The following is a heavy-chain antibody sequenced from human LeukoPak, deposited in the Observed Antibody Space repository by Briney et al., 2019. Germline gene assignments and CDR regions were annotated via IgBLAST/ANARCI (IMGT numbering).Heavy chain of an antibody. CDR1: GFSLSGYW. Sequence: GGSLRLSCVASGFSLSGYWMYWVRQAPGKGLMYISRNNGDGSTTNYADSVKGRFSISRDNAKNTLYLQMNSLRVEDTAVYYCARGRPHGNDYWGQGTLVTVSS. J-gene: IGHJ4*02. D-gene: IGHD4-23*01. CDR2: NNGDGSTT. V-gene: IGHV3-74*01. CDR3: ARGRPHGNDY.